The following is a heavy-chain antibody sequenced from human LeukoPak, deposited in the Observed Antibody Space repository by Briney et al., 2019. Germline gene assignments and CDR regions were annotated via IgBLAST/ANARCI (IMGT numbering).Heavy chain of an antibody. Sequence: GGSLRLSCEASGFTFSTYTVNCVRQAPGKGLEWVSSIASDTTYMKYADSVKGRFSVSRDNAKNSVFLEMKSLRADDTAVYFCARDYYDSSASATFDYCGRGTLVTVSS. CDR2: IASDTTYM. CDR3: ARDYYDSSASATFDY. D-gene: IGHD3-22*01. J-gene: IGHJ4*02. V-gene: IGHV3-21*06. CDR1: GFTFSTYT.